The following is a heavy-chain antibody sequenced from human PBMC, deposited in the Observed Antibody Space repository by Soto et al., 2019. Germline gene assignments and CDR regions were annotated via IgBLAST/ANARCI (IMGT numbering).Heavy chain of an antibody. CDR1: GFTFSSYG. D-gene: IGHD6-13*01. CDR2: IWYDGSNK. Sequence: HPXGSLILSCAASGFTFSSYGMHWVRQAPGKGLDWVAVIWYDGSNKYYADSVKGRFTTSRDNSKNTLYLQMNSLRAEDTAVYYCARDRGISRESYYYYGMDVWGQGNTVTVSS. J-gene: IGHJ6*02. CDR3: ARDRGISRESYYYYGMDV. V-gene: IGHV3-33*01.